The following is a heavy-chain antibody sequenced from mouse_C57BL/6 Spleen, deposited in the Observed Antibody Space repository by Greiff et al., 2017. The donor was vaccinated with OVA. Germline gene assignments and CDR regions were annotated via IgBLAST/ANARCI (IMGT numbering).Heavy chain of an antibody. D-gene: IGHD1-1*01. CDR3: VRQYYYGSFDY. Sequence: GGGLVQPKGSLKLSCAASGFSFNTYAMNWVRQAPGKGLEWVARIRSKSNNYATYYADSVKDRFTISRDDSESMLYLQMNNLKTEDTAMYYCVRQYYYGSFDYWGQGTTLTVSS. CDR1: GFSFNTYA. J-gene: IGHJ2*01. CDR2: IRSKSNNYAT. V-gene: IGHV10-1*01.